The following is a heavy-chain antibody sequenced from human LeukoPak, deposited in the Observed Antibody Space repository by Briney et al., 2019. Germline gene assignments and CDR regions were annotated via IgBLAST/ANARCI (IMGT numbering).Heavy chain of an antibody. Sequence: GGSLRLSCAASGFTSSSYAMSWVRQAPGEGLEWVSAISDSGGSTYDADSVKGRFTISRDNSKNTLYLQMNSLRAEDTAVYYCAKDTSIGRYCTNGVCSPFDYWGQGTLVTVSS. J-gene: IGHJ4*02. CDR2: ISDSGGST. CDR1: GFTSSSYA. V-gene: IGHV3-23*01. CDR3: AKDTSIGRYCTNGVCSPFDY. D-gene: IGHD2-8*01.